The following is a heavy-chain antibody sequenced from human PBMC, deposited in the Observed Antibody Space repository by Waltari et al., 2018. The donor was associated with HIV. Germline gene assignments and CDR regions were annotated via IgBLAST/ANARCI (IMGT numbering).Heavy chain of an antibody. V-gene: IGHV4-30-2*06. Sequence: RLQESGSGLLKPSQTLSLTCTVSGGPVGRRGFSWRWIRKSPGKGLEWVGYIYYTGSTYYNPSLKSRVNIPLDRSKNQFSLRLSYVSAADTAVYYCARDRFCKCNGCSPSDAFDVWGQGRMVTVSS. CDR2: IYYTGST. J-gene: IGHJ3*01. D-gene: IGHD3-3*01. CDR3: ARDRFCKCNGCSPSDAFDV. CDR1: GGPVGRRGFS.